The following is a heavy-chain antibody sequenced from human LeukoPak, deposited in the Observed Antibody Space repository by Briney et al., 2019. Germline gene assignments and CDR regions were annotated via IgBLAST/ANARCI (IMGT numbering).Heavy chain of an antibody. V-gene: IGHV4-59*01. D-gene: IGHD6-19*01. J-gene: IGHJ4*02. CDR2: IYYSGST. CDR3: ARDSGYSSI. CDR1: GGSISNYY. Sequence: SETLSLTCTVSGGSISNYYWSWIRQPPGKGLEWIGYIYYSGSTNYNPSLKSRVTISVDTSKNQFSLKLSSVTAADTAVYYCARDSGYSSIWGQGTLVTVSS.